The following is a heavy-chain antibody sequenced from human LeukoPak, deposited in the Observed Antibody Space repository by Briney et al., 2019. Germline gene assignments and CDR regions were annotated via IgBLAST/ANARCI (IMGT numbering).Heavy chain of an antibody. CDR2: TYTSGST. V-gene: IGHV4-4*07. CDR1: GDSISSYY. CDR3: ARESSPGSYD. Sequence: PSETLSLTCTVSGDSISSYYWSWIRQPAGKGLEWIGRTYTSGSTNYNPSLRSRVTMSVDTSKNQLSLKLSSVTAADTAVYYCARESSPGSYDWGQGTLVTVSS. D-gene: IGHD1-26*01. J-gene: IGHJ4*02.